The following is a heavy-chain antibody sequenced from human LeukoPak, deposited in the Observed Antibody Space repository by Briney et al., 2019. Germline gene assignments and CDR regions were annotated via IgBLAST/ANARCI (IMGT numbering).Heavy chain of an antibody. CDR2: IYSGGST. J-gene: IGHJ4*02. Sequence: AGGSLRLSCAASGFTFSRYGMSWVRQAPGKGLEWVSVIYSGGSTYYADSLKGRFTISRDNSKNTLYLQMNSLRAEDTAVYYCASGIRAFDYWGQGALVTVSS. CDR1: GFTFSRYG. V-gene: IGHV3-66*01. CDR3: ASGIRAFDY. D-gene: IGHD1-26*01.